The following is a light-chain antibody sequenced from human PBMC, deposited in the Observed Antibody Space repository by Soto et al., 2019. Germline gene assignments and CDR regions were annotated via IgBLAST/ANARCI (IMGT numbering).Light chain of an antibody. CDR2: DAS. J-gene: IGKJ1*01. V-gene: IGKV3-11*01. CDR1: QSIRNF. CDR3: QQRYNWPRT. Sequence: EIVLTQSPGTLSLSPGERATLSCRASQSIRNFLAWYQQKPGQAPRLLIYDASNMATGIPPRFSGSGSGTDFTLAISGLEPEDFAVYYCQQRYNWPRTFGQGTKVEI.